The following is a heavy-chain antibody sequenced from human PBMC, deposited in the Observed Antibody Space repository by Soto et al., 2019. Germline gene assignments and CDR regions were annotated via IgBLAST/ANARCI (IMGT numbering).Heavy chain of an antibody. D-gene: IGHD6-6*01. J-gene: IGHJ6*02. CDR1: GYSFTSYW. CDR2: IYPGDSDT. Sequence: GETLKISWKGSGYSFTSYWICWVRQMPGKGLEWMGIIYPGDSDTRYSPSFQGQVTISADKYISTAYLQWSSLKASDTAMYYCASPAPPYSSSSYYYYGMDVWGQGTTVNVSS. V-gene: IGHV5-51*01. CDR3: ASPAPPYSSSSYYYYGMDV.